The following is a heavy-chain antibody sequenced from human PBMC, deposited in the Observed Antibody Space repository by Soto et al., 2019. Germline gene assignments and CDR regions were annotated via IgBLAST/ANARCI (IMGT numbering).Heavy chain of an antibody. CDR3: AREGLVLVPTTVNSDYYYYAMDV. CDR2: IIPSSATS. V-gene: IGHV1-69*12. CDR1: GETFSTYT. J-gene: IGHJ6*02. Sequence: QVQLVQSGAEVKKPGSSVKVSCKASGETFSTYTFTWVRQAPGQGLEWMGGIIPSSATSNYPQKFQGRVTITADESTSTAYMELSSLRSEDTAVYYCAREGLVLVPTTVNSDYYYYAMDVWGQGTTVTVSS. D-gene: IGHD2-2*01.